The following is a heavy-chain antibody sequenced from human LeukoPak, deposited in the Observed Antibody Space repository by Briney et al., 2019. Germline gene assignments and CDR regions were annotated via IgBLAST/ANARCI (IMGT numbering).Heavy chain of an antibody. J-gene: IGHJ4*02. CDR2: INSDGSST. CDR3: AKRSRSGNFYFDY. Sequence: GGSLRLSCAASGFTFSSYWMHWVRQAPGKGLVWVSRINSDGSSTSYADSVKGRFTISRDNAKNTLYLQMNSLRADDTAVYYCAKRSRSGNFYFDYWGQGTLVTVSS. D-gene: IGHD6-19*01. CDR1: GFTFSSYW. V-gene: IGHV3-74*01.